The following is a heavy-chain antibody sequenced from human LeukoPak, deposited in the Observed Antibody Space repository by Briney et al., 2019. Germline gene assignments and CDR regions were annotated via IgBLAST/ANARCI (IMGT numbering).Heavy chain of an antibody. V-gene: IGHV1-18*01. CDR1: GYTFTSYG. D-gene: IGHD2-15*01. J-gene: IGHJ4*02. CDR2: ISAYNGNT. CDR3: ASGGVLCSGGSCMDGDFDY. Sequence: ASVKVSCKASGYTFTSYGISWVRQAPGQGLEWMGWISAYNGNTNYAQKLQGRVTMTTDTSTSTAYMELRSLRSDDTAVYYCASGGVLCSGGSCMDGDFDYWGQGTLVTVSS.